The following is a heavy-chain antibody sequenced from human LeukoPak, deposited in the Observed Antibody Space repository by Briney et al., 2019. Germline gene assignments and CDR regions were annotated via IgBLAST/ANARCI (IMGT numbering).Heavy chain of an antibody. J-gene: IGHJ4*02. D-gene: IGHD6-19*01. CDR3: GRGGAVASY. CDR1: GFTLSTYW. CDR2: IKQDGSEK. Sequence: PGGSLRLSCAASGFTLSTYWMSWFRQAPGKGLEWVANIKQDGSEKYYVDSVKGRFSISRDNAQNSVYLQMNSLRVEDTAVYYCGRGGAVASYWGQGALVTVSS. V-gene: IGHV3-7*01.